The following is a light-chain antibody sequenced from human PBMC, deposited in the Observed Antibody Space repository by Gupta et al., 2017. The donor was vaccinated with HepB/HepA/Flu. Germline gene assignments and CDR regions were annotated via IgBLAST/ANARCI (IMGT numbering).Light chain of an antibody. J-gene: IGKJ4*01. Sequence: MTQSQCSLAVSLGERATVNCRSSESVLYSPNNKNYLAWFQQKPGQPPKLRIYWASTRESGVPDRFSGSGSGTDFTLTISSLQAEDVAVYYCQQYYSTPLTFGGGTKVEIK. CDR3: QQYYSTPLT. V-gene: IGKV4-1*01. CDR2: WAS. CDR1: ESVLYSPNNKNY.